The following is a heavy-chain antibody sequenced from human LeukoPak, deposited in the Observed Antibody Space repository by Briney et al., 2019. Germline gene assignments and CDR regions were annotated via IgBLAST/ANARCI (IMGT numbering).Heavy chain of an antibody. Sequence: PGGSLRLSCAASGFTFSSYSMNWVRQAPGKGLEWVSSISSSSSYIYYADSVKGRFTISRDNAKNSLYLQMYSLRAEDTAVYYCGDANVLLWLGHARPWWFAPWGQGTLVTVPS. J-gene: IGHJ5*02. V-gene: IGHV3-21*01. CDR1: GFTFSSYS. D-gene: IGHD3-10*01. CDR3: GDANVLLWLGHARPWWFAP. CDR2: ISSSSSYI.